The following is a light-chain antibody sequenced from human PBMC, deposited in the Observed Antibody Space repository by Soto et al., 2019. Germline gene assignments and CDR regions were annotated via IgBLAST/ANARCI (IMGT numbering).Light chain of an antibody. Sequence: QPVLTQSPSASASLGASVKLTCTLSSGHSNYAIAWHQQQPEKGPRYLMILNSDGSHNKGDGIPDRFSGSSSGAERYLTISSLQYEDEADYYCQTWGTGIQVFGGGTKLTVL. CDR3: QTWGTGIQV. CDR1: SGHSNYA. J-gene: IGLJ2*01. V-gene: IGLV4-69*01. CDR2: LNSDGSH.